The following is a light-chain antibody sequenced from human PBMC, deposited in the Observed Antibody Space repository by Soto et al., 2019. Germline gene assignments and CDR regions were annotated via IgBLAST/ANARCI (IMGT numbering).Light chain of an antibody. CDR2: KAS. J-gene: IGKJ2*01. CDR1: QSISSW. CDR3: QQYNSYLYT. Sequence: DIQMTQSPSTLSASVGDRVTITCLSSQSISSWLAWYQQKPGKAPKLLIYKASSLESGVPSRFSGSGSGSEFTLTISSLQPDDFATYYCQQYNSYLYTFGQGT. V-gene: IGKV1-5*03.